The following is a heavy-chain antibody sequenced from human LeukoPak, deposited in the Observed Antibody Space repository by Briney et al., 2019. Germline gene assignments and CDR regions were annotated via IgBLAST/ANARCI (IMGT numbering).Heavy chain of an antibody. CDR3: ARAPEGGYCSSTSCYSSPFDY. J-gene: IGHJ4*02. D-gene: IGHD2-2*01. CDR2: IYTSGST. V-gene: IGHV4-4*07. CDR1: GGSISSYY. Sequence: PSETPSLTCTVSGGSISSYYWSWIRQPAGKGLEWIGRIYTSGSTNYNPSLKSRVTMSVDTSKNQFSLKLSSVTAADTAVYYCARAPEGGYCSSTSCYSSPFDYWGQGTLVTVSS.